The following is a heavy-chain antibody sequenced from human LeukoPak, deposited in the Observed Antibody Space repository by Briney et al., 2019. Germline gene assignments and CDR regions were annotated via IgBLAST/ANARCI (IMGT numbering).Heavy chain of an antibody. J-gene: IGHJ6*02. Sequence: GGSLRLSRAASGFTFSSYDMQWVRHVIGKGLEWVSAIGIAGDTHYSGSVKGRFTISRENAKNSLYLQMNSLRAGDTAVYYCARDPSGRGMDVWGQGTTVTVSS. CDR3: ARDPSGRGMDV. CDR2: IGIAGDT. CDR1: GFTFSSYD. D-gene: IGHD6-19*01. V-gene: IGHV3-13*01.